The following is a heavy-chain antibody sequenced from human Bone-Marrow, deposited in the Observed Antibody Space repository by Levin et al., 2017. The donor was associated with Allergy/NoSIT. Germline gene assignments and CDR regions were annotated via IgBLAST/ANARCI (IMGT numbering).Heavy chain of an antibody. Sequence: SGGSLRLSCAASGFTFDDYGMSWVRQAPGKGLEWVSGINWNGGSTGYADSVKGRFTISRDNAKNSLYLQMNSLRAEDTALYYCARVAGDRRMGAFDIWGQGTMVTVSS. D-gene: IGHD2-21*02. CDR2: INWNGGST. CDR1: GFTFDDYG. J-gene: IGHJ3*02. CDR3: ARVAGDRRMGAFDI. V-gene: IGHV3-20*04.